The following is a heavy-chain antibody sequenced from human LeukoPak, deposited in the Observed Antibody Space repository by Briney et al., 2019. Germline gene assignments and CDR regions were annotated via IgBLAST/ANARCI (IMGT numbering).Heavy chain of an antibody. CDR1: GGSLSTYY. Sequence: SETLSLTCTVSGGSLSTYYWNWIRQPAGKGLEWIGRIYTSGSTNYNPSLKSRVTMSVDTSKNQFSLRLSSVTAADTAVYYCARSGGYSSSWSLWGQGTLVTVSS. CDR3: ARSGGYSSSWSL. V-gene: IGHV4-4*07. J-gene: IGHJ4*02. D-gene: IGHD6-13*01. CDR2: IYTSGST.